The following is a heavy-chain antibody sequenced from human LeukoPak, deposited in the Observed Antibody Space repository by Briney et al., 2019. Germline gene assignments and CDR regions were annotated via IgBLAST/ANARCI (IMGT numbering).Heavy chain of an antibody. CDR1: DGSIRSYY. Sequence: PSDTLSLTGTVLDGSIRSYYWGWIRRPPGKGLQWIGYIYFTGSTNYNPSLKSRVTISVDTSKNQFSLKLSSVTAAHTAVYYRARAFSSGWYQYASGGLYFDYWGKETVDSVSS. V-gene: IGHV4-59*13. J-gene: IGHJ4*02. CDR3: ARAFSSGWYQYASGGLYFDY. D-gene: IGHD6-13*01. CDR2: IYFTGST.